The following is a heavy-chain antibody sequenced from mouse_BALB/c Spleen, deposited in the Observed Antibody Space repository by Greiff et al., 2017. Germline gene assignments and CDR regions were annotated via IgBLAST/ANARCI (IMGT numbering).Heavy chain of an antibody. CDR1: GYTFTSYD. CDR2: IYPGDGST. J-gene: IGHJ4*01. CDR3: ARRGRYDGYAMDY. D-gene: IGHD2-14*01. V-gene: IGHV1S56*01. Sequence: QVQLQQSGSELVKPGALVKISCKASGYTFTSYDINWVKQRPGQGLEWIGWIYPGDGSTKYNEKFKGKATLTADKSSSTAYMQLSSLTSENSAVYFCARRGRYDGYAMDYWGQGTSVTVSS.